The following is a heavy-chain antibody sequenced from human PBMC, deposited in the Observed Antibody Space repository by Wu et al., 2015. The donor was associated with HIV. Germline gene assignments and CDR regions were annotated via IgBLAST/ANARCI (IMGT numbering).Heavy chain of an antibody. Sequence: QVQLLQSGAEVKNPGSSVRVSCKASGATFTSYALSWVRQAPGQGLEWMGRLIPMYGTANYAQKFQGRVTITADESTSTAYMDVSSLRSEDTAVYYCARGYSSSSFDYWAREPWSPSPQ. D-gene: IGHD6-6*01. J-gene: IGHJ4*02. CDR2: LIPMYGTA. V-gene: IGHV1-69*13. CDR3: ARGYSSSSFDY. CDR1: GATFTSYA.